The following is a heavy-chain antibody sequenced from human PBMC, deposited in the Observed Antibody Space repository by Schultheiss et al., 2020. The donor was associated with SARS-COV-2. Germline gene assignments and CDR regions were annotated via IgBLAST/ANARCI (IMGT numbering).Heavy chain of an antibody. CDR2: ISWNSGSI. Sequence: GGSLRLSCAASGFTFDDYAMHWVRQAPGKGLEWVSGISWNSGSIGYADSVKGRFTISRDNAKNSLYLQMNSLRAEDTAVYYCARDGYSGSYYPPYGMDVWGQGTTVTVSS. J-gene: IGHJ6*02. CDR3: ARDGYSGSYYPPYGMDV. CDR1: GFTFDDYA. V-gene: IGHV3-9*01. D-gene: IGHD1-26*01.